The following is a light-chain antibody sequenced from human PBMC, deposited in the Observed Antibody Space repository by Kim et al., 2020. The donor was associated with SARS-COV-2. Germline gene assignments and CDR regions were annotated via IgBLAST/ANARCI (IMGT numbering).Light chain of an antibody. CDR3: QQYIDWPPA. CDR1: RLVSSN. CDR2: GSS. Sequence: SPGERATRSCGDSRLVSSNVAWYQQRPGQAPRLLIYGSSTKAAGISARFSGGGSGTEFTLTINRLQSEDFAVYYCQQYIDWPPAFGGGTKVDIK. J-gene: IGKJ4*01. V-gene: IGKV3-15*01.